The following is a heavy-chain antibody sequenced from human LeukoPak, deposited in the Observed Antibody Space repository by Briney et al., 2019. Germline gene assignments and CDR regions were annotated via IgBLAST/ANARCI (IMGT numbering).Heavy chain of an antibody. CDR1: AGSFSSYY. CDR3: ARGRGTHDSSGIFDY. Sequence: KPSETLSLTCAVYAGSFSSYYWSWIRHPPGKGLEWMGEINHSRSTNYNPSLKSRVTISVDTSKNQFSLKLSSVTAADTAVYYCARGRGTHDSSGIFDYWGQGTLVTVSS. D-gene: IGHD3-22*01. CDR2: INHSRST. V-gene: IGHV4-34*01. J-gene: IGHJ4*02.